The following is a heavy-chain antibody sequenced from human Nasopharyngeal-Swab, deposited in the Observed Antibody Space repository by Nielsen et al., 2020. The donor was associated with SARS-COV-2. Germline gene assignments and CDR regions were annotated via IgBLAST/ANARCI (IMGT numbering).Heavy chain of an antibody. Sequence: SLKISCAASGFTFDDYAMHWVRQAPGKGLEWVSGISWNSVSIGYADSVKGRFTISRDNAKNSLYLHMNSLRAEDTALYYCAKARRTDTYGYECFDSWGQGTLVTVSS. CDR1: GFTFDDYA. CDR2: ISWNSVSI. CDR3: AKARRTDTYGYECFDS. J-gene: IGHJ4*02. D-gene: IGHD5-18*01. V-gene: IGHV3-9*01.